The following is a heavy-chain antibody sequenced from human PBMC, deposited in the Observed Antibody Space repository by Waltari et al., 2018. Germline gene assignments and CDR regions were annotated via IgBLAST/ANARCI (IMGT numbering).Heavy chain of an antibody. J-gene: IGHJ3*01. D-gene: IGHD5-12*01. V-gene: IGHV4-39*01. CDR2: ISYNGAT. CDR1: GGSITTNRHY. CDR3: ATYIGASIGTAAFDV. Sequence: QLRLQESGPGLVKPSETLSLTCSVSGGSITTNRHYWGWIRQPPGQGLEWIGTISYNGATYTSPSLESRLTMSRDTSKNQLSLTLGSVTAADTSVYFCATYIGASIGTAAFDVWGQGTMVTVSS.